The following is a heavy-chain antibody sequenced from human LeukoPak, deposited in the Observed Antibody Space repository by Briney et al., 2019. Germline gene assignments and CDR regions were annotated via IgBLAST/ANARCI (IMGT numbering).Heavy chain of an antibody. J-gene: IGHJ4*02. D-gene: IGHD2-2*01. CDR3: AKSHCSSTSCYVDY. CDR2: IKSKTDGGTT. Sequence: GGSLRLSCAASGFTFSNAWMSWVRQAPGKGLEWVGRIKSKTDGGTTDYAAPVKGRFTISRDDSKNTLYLQMNSLRAEDTAVYYCAKSHCSSTSCYVDYWGQGTLVTVSS. V-gene: IGHV3-15*01. CDR1: GFTFSNAW.